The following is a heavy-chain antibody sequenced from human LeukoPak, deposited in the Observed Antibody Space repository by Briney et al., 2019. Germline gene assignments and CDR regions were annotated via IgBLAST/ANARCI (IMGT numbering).Heavy chain of an antibody. D-gene: IGHD6-19*01. CDR2: INPNSGGT. CDR3: ARSDDSSGWLFDY. Sequence: SVKVSCKASGYTFTGYYMHWVRHAPGQGLEWMGWINPNSGGTNYAQTLQGRVTMTRTPSRSTAHIELARLTSDARAVYSCARSDDSSGWLFDYWGQGTLVTVSS. J-gene: IGHJ4*02. CDR1: GYTFTGYY. V-gene: IGHV1-2*02.